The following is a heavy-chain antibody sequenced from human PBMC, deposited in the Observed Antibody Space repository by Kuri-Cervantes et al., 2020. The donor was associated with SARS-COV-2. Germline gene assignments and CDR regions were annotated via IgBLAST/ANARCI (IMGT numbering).Heavy chain of an antibody. CDR3: AKDFTQVVPAAHYYYYYYMDV. V-gene: IGHV3-23*01. J-gene: IGHJ6*03. D-gene: IGHD2-2*01. CDR1: GFTFSSYA. CDR2: ISGSGGST. Sequence: GESLKISCAASGFTFSSYAMSWVRQAPGKGLEWVSAISGSGGSTYYADSVKGRFTISRDNSKNTLYLQMNSLRAEDTAVYYCAKDFTQVVPAAHYYYYYYMDVWGKGTTVTVSS.